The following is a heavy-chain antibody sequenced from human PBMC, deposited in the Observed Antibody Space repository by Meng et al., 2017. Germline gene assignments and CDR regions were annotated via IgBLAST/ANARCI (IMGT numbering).Heavy chain of an antibody. CDR3: ARVPLRFYNWNDLPDY. CDR2: INAYNGNT. J-gene: IGHJ4*02. CDR1: GYPFSSYG. Sequence: ASVKVSCKASGYPFSSYGISWVRQAPGQGLEWMGWINAYNGNTNYAQKLQGRVTMTTDTSTSTAYMELRSLRSDDTAVYYCARVPLRFYNWNDLPDYWGQGTLVTVSS. V-gene: IGHV1-18*01. D-gene: IGHD1-1*01.